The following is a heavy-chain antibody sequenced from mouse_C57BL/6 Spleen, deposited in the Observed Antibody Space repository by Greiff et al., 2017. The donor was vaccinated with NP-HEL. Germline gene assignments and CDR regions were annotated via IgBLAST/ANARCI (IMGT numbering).Heavy chain of an antibody. D-gene: IGHD1-1*01. Sequence: EVQLQQSGPELVKPGASVKIPCKASGYTFTDYNMDWVKQSRGKSLEWIGDINPNNGGTIYNQKFKGKATLTVDKSSSTAYMELRSLTSEDTAVYYCARGATVPFAYWGQGTLVTVSA. CDR1: GYTFTDYN. CDR2: INPNNGGT. CDR3: ARGATVPFAY. J-gene: IGHJ3*01. V-gene: IGHV1-18*01.